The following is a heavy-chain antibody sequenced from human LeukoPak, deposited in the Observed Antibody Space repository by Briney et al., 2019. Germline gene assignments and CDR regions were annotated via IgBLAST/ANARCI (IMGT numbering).Heavy chain of an antibody. D-gene: IGHD5-12*01. CDR3: ARDLGLRGST. V-gene: IGHV3-74*01. Sequence: GGSLRLSCAASGFTFSESWMHWVRHIPGKGLVWVSRMYGDMRDISYADSVKGRFTISRDNAKNTVYLQMNGLRGEDTAVYYCARDLGLRGSTWGQGTLVTVSS. CDR1: GFTFSESW. J-gene: IGHJ5*02. CDR2: MYGDMRDI.